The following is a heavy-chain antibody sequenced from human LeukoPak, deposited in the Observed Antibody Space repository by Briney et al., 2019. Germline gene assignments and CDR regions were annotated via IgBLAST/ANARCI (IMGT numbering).Heavy chain of an antibody. CDR3: TTDRQQLVLGTYYYYYYMDV. CDR1: GFTFSNAW. Sequence: GGSLRLSCAASGFTFSNAWMSWVRQAPGKGLEWVGRIKSKTDGGTTDYAAPVKGRFTISRDDSKNTLYLQMNSLKTEDTAVYYCTTDRQQLVLGTYYYYYYMDVWGKGTTVTISS. V-gene: IGHV3-15*01. J-gene: IGHJ6*03. CDR2: IKSKTDGGTT. D-gene: IGHD6-13*01.